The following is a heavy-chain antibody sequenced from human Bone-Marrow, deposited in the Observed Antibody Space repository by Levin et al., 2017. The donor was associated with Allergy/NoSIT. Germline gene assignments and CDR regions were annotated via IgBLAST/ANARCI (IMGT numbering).Heavy chain of an antibody. CDR1: GFTFSSYA. D-gene: IGHD6-19*01. J-gene: IGHJ4*02. V-gene: IGHV3-23*01. CDR3: AKAIGYSSGWADY. Sequence: GESLKISCAASGFTFSSYAMTWVRQAPGKGPDWFSAFIGSGGSTYYTESVKGRFTISRDNSRNTLYLQMNSLRAEDTAVYYCAKAIGYSSGWADYWGQGTPVTVSS. CDR2: FIGSGGST.